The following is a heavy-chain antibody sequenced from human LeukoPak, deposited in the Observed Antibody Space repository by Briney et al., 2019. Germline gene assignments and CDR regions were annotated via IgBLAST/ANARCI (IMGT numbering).Heavy chain of an antibody. D-gene: IGHD2-15*01. CDR1: GGSISSSNW. CDR2: IYHSGST. V-gene: IGHV4-4*02. J-gene: IGHJ4*02. Sequence: PSETLSLTCAVSGGSISSSNWWRWVREPPGKGLEWVGGIYHSGSTNYKPSLKSRVTISVDKSKNQFSLKLSSVTAADTAVYYCARDGGFSEGYGFDYWGQGTLVTVSS. CDR3: ARDGGFSEGYGFDY.